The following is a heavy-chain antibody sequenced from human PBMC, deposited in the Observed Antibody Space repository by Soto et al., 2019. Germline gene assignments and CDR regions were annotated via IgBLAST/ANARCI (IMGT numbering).Heavy chain of an antibody. Sequence: ASVNVSCKASGYTFTSYAMNWVRQAPGQGLEWMGWINTNTGNPTYAQGFTGRCVFSLDTSVSTAYLQICSLKAEDTAVYYCARGPYYDFWSVYLGVWYSSGMEVWGQGTTVTVPS. CDR1: GYTFTSYA. CDR3: ARGPYYDFWSVYLGVWYSSGMEV. D-gene: IGHD3-3*01. CDR2: INTNTGNP. J-gene: IGHJ6*02. V-gene: IGHV7-4-1*01.